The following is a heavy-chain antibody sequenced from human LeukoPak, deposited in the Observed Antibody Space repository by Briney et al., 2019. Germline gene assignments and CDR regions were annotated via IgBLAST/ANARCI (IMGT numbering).Heavy chain of an antibody. J-gene: IGHJ4*02. Sequence: ASETLSLTCTVSGDPISSYYWSWIRQPAGKGLEWIGRIYSSGNTNYNPSLKSRVSMSLDASKNQISLKLSSVTAADTAVYYCARNSGDYWGQGTLVTVSS. V-gene: IGHV4-4*07. CDR2: IYSSGNT. D-gene: IGHD4-23*01. CDR3: ARNSGDY. CDR1: GDPISSYY.